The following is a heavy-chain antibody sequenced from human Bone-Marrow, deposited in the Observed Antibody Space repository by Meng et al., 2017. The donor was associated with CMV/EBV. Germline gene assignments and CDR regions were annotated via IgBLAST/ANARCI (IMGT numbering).Heavy chain of an antibody. D-gene: IGHD3-3*01. CDR3: ARPAETYYDFWSGYPLDY. CDR1: GGTFTNYP. Sequence: SVKVSCKASGGTFTNYPISWVRQAPGQGLEWMGGINPITGITNYAKKFQGRVTLTADKLTRTAYMDVSSLRSEDTAVYYCARPAETYYDFWSGYPLDYWGHGTLVTVSS. CDR2: INPITGIT. J-gene: IGHJ4*01. V-gene: IGHV1-69*10.